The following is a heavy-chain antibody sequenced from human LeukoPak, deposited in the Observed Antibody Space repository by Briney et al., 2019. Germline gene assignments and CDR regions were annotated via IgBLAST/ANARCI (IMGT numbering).Heavy chain of an antibody. CDR3: AREATYRGYSGYDVRWSMRRAYFDY. CDR2: INHSGRT. V-gene: IGHV4-34*01. Sequence: PSETLSLTCAVYGGSFSGYYWSWLRPPPGKGLEWIGEINHSGRTNYNPSLKSRVTISVDTSKNQFSLKLSPLTAADTAVYYCAREATYRGYSGYDVRWSMRRAYFDYWGQGTLVTVSS. J-gene: IGHJ4*02. D-gene: IGHD5-12*01. CDR1: GGSFSGYY.